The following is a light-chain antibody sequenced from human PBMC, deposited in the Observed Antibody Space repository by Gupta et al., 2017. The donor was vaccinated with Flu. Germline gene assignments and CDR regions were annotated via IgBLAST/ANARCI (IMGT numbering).Light chain of an antibody. Sequence: ISCRSSQSLVHSNGNTYLTWFQQRPGQSSRRLIYRVSNRDSGVPDRFSGSGSGTDFTLKISRVEAEDVGIYYCMQGTHWPTFGQGTKVEIK. CDR3: MQGTHWPT. V-gene: IGKV2-30*02. J-gene: IGKJ1*01. CDR2: RVS. CDR1: QSLVHSNGNTY.